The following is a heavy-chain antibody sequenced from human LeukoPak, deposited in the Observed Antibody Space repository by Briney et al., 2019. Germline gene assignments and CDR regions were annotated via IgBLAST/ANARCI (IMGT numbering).Heavy chain of an antibody. CDR1: GYNFTTKW. V-gene: IGHV5-51*01. J-gene: IGHJ6*02. CDR2: IYPGDSKT. CDR3: ARHESVFSMDV. Sequence: GESLKISCQGSGYNFTTKWIGWVRQMPGKGLEWMGIIYPGDSKTIYSPSFQGQVFISADRSIRTAYLQWRGLKASDTAMYYCARHESVFSMDVWGQGTTVTVSS.